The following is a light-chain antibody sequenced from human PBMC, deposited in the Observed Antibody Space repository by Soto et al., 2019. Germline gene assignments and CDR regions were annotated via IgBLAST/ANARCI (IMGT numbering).Light chain of an antibody. V-gene: IGLV2-14*01. J-gene: IGLJ2*01. CDR3: SSYTNSSTLVG. CDR2: EVS. CDR1: SSDVGGYNF. Sequence: QSALTQPASVSGSPGQSITISCTGTSSDVGGYNFVSWYQHHPGKAPKLIIYEVSNRPSGVSNRFSASKSGYTASLTISGLPAEDEADYYCSSYTNSSTLVGFGGGTKLTVL.